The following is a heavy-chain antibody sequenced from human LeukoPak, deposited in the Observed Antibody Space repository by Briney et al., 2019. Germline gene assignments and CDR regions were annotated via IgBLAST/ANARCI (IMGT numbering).Heavy chain of an antibody. D-gene: IGHD3-22*01. V-gene: IGHV3-48*03. J-gene: IGHJ4*02. CDR3: ARGPPNYFDSSGYFYL. CDR1: GLTFRNYE. CDR2: ISSSGGPI. Sequence: GGSLTLSCPLSGLTFRNYEMKWVRQAAGRGLEGVSYISSSGGPIYFADSVKGRCPLSRDHTKHSLYLQMNSLSCEDPGGYYCARGPPNYFDSSGYFYLWGQGTLVTVSS.